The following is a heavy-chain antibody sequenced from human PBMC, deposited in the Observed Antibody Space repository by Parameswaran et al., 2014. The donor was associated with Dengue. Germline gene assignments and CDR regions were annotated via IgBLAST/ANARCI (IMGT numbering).Heavy chain of an antibody. Sequence: VRQMPGKGLEWMGRIDPSDSYTNYSPSFQGHVTISADKSISTAYLQWSSLKASDTAMYYCAGGIAAAGTGWGNWFDPWGQGTLVTVSS. CDR3: AGGIAAAGTGWGNWFDP. D-gene: IGHD6-13*01. CDR2: IDPSDSYT. J-gene: IGHJ5*02. V-gene: IGHV5-10-1*01.